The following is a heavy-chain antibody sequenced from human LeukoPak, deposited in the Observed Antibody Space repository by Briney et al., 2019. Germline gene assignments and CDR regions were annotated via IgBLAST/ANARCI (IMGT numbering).Heavy chain of an antibody. CDR1: EYSFTSYW. J-gene: IGHJ4*02. V-gene: IGHV5-51*01. Sequence: GESLKISCKGSEYSFTSYWIGWVRQMPGKGLEWMGTIYPADSDTRYSPSFQGQVTISADNSISTAYLQLSSLKASDTAMYYCTRHRYCSSTICSPSGYWGQGTLVTVSS. D-gene: IGHD2-2*01. CDR3: TRHRYCSSTICSPSGY. CDR2: IYPADSDT.